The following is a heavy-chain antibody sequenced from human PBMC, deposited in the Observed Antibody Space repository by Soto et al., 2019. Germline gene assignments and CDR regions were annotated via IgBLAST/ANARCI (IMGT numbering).Heavy chain of an antibody. V-gene: IGHV3-23*01. Sequence: GGSLRLSCAASGFTFSSYAMSWVRQAPGKGLEWVSAISGSGGSTYYADSVKGRFTISRDNSKNTLYLQMNSLRAEDTAVYYCAKGVGCSSTSCYVRGYLYYYYYGMDVWGQGTTVTVSS. CDR3: AKGVGCSSTSCYVRGYLYYYYYGMDV. CDR2: ISGSGGST. CDR1: GFTFSSYA. D-gene: IGHD2-2*01. J-gene: IGHJ6*02.